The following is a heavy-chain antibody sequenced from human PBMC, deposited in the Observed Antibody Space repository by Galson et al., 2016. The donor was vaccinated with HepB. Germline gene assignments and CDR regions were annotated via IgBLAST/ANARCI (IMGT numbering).Heavy chain of an antibody. CDR1: GYTFSSYW. D-gene: IGHD3-10*01. CDR3: ARHPPPMYTDSGPAQGDIAYYFGIDV. Sequence: QSGAEVKKPGESLKISCKGSGYTFSSYWIAWVRQMPGKGLEWMGIIYPGDSDTRYSPSFQGQVTISADKSIYTAYLQWSSLMASDTAMYSCARHPPPMYTDSGPAQGDIAYYFGIDVWGQGTTVTVSS. J-gene: IGHJ6*02. V-gene: IGHV5-51*01. CDR2: IYPGDSDT.